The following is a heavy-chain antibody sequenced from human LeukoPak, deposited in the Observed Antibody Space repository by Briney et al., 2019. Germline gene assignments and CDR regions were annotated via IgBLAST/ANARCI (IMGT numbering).Heavy chain of an antibody. CDR2: INPNSGGT. Sequence: ASVKVSCKASGYTFTGYYMHWVRQAPGRGLEWMGWINPNSGGTNYAQKFQGRVTMTRDTSISTAYMELSRLRSDDTAVYYCARGGIVVVPAAYWFDPWGQGTLVTVSS. CDR1: GYTFTGYY. D-gene: IGHD2-2*01. V-gene: IGHV1-2*02. J-gene: IGHJ5*02. CDR3: ARGGIVVVPAAYWFDP.